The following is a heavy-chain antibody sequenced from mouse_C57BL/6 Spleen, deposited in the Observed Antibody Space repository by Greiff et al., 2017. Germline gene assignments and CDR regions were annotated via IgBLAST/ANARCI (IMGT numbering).Heavy chain of an antibody. J-gene: IGHJ3*01. Sequence: EVMLVESGGGLVKPGGSLKLSCAASGFTFSSYAMSWVRQTPEKRLEWVATISDGGSYTYYPDNVKGRFTISRDNAKNNLYLQMSHLKSEDTAMYYCAREDYDYDGAWFAYWGQGTLVTVSA. V-gene: IGHV5-4*01. CDR1: GFTFSSYA. CDR2: ISDGGSYT. D-gene: IGHD2-4*01. CDR3: AREDYDYDGAWFAY.